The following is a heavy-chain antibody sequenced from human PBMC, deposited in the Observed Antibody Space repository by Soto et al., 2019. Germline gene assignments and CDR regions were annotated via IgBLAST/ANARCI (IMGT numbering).Heavy chain of an antibody. CDR1: GGLFSSFA. V-gene: IGHV1-69*01. CDR3: ARGGGPYVWFNEF. D-gene: IGHD3-16*01. CDR2: IIPVFGTT. Sequence: QEQLVQSGAEVKKPGSSVKVSCKDSGGLFSSFAISWVRQAPGQGLEWMGGIIPVFGTTNYAQKFQGRVTIPADESTNTAYMELSSLTSDDTVMYYCARGGGPYVWFNEFWGQGTQVTVSS. J-gene: IGHJ4*02.